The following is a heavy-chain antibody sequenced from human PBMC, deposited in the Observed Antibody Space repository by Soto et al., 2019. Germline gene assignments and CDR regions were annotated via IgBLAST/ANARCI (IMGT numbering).Heavy chain of an antibody. V-gene: IGHV3-21*01. J-gene: IGHJ4*02. Sequence: PGGSLRLSCAASGFTFSTYSMNWVRQAPGKRLEWVPSISSSSSYIYYADSVKGRFTISRDNAKNSLYLQMNSLRAEDTAVYYCARGAYYYDSSGLSYWGQGTLVTVSS. CDR3: ARGAYYYDSSGLSY. CDR1: GFTFSTYS. D-gene: IGHD3-22*01. CDR2: ISSSSSYI.